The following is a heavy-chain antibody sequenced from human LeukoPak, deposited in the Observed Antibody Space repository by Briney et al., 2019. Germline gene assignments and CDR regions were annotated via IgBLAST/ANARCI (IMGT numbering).Heavy chain of an antibody. D-gene: IGHD6-13*01. CDR3: AISIAAAGWLDP. CDR2: ISAYNGNT. CDR1: GYTFTSYG. V-gene: IGHV1-18*01. J-gene: IGHJ5*02. Sequence: ASVKVSCKASGYTFTSYGISWVRQAPGQGLEWMGWISAYNGNTNYAQKLQGRVTMTTDTSTSTAYMELRSLRSDDTAVYYCAISIAAAGWLDPWGQGTLVTVSS.